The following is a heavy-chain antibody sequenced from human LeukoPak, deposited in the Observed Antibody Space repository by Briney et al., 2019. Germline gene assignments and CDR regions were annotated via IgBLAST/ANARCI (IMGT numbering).Heavy chain of an antibody. CDR2: ISSNGGST. Sequence: GGSLRLSCSASGFTFSTYAMHWVRHAPGKGLEYVSGISSNGGSTYYADSVKGRFTISRHNSKNTLYLQMNSLRAEDTAVYYCARSEGLTGSFDYWGQGALVTVSS. V-gene: IGHV3-64*04. J-gene: IGHJ4*02. CDR3: ARSEGLTGSFDY. CDR1: GFTFSTYA.